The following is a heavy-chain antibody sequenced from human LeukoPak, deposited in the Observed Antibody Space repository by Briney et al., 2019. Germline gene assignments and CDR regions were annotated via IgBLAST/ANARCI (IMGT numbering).Heavy chain of an antibody. J-gene: IGHJ4*02. CDR2: ISAYNGNT. CDR3: ARMGEYIVVVVAATPFDY. Sequence: ASVKVSCKASGHTFTSYGISWVRQAPGQGLEWMGWISAYNGNTNYAQKLQGRVTMTTDTSTSTAYMELRSLRSDDTAVYYCARMGEYIVVVVAATPFDYWGQGTLVTVSS. V-gene: IGHV1-18*04. D-gene: IGHD2-15*01. CDR1: GHTFTSYG.